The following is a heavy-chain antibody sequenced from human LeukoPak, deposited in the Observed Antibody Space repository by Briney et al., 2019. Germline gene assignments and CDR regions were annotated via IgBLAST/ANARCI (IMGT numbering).Heavy chain of an antibody. J-gene: IGHJ4*02. CDR3: ARGYMKGPDY. Sequence: GASVKVSCKASGYTFNSYDINRVRQATGHRLEWMGWMNHNSGNTGYAQKFQRRVTMTRNTSISPAYMELSSLRSEDTAVYYCARGYMKGPDYWGQGTLVTVSS. CDR1: GYTFNSYD. V-gene: IGHV1-8*01. D-gene: IGHD2-2*02. CDR2: MNHNSGNT.